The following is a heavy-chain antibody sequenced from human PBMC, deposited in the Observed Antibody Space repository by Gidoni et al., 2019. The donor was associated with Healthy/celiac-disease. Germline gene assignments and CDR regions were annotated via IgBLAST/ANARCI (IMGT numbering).Heavy chain of an antibody. Sequence: QVQLVESGGGVVQPGGSLRLSCAASGFTFSSSGMHWVRQAPGQGVEWVAFKRYDGSNKYYADSGKGRFTISRDNSKNTLYLQMNSLRAEDTAVYYCAKGQYSSTSCYGDRCYYGMDVWGQGTTVTVSS. CDR2: KRYDGSNK. V-gene: IGHV3-30*02. CDR3: AKGQYSSTSCYGDRCYYGMDV. D-gene: IGHD2-2*01. CDR1: GFTFSSSG. J-gene: IGHJ6*02.